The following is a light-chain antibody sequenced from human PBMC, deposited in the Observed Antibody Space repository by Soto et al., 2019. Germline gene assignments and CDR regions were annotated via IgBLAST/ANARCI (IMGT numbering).Light chain of an antibody. V-gene: IGKV3-20*01. CDR1: QSVSSSY. CDR3: HQYGSSPWT. J-gene: IGKJ1*01. Sequence: IGFTQSPSILALSPGDRATLSCRASQSVSSSYLAWYQHKPGQAPRLLIHGASSRATGIPDRFSGSGSGTDFTLTISRLEPEDFAVYFCHQYGSSPWTFGQGTKVDIK. CDR2: GAS.